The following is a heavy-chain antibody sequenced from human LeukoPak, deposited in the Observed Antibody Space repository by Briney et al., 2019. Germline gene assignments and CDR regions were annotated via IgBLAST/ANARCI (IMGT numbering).Heavy chain of an antibody. J-gene: IGHJ4*02. V-gene: IGHV3-7*01. CDR3: ARIYHYYDSSGYPFFFDY. CDR1: GFTFSSYW. D-gene: IGHD3-22*01. Sequence: SGGSLRLSCAASGFTFSSYWMSWVRQAPGKGLEWVANIKQDGSEKYYVDSVKGRFTISRDNAKNSLYLQMNSLRAEDTAVYYCARIYHYYDSSGYPFFFDYWGQGTLVTVSS. CDR2: IKQDGSEK.